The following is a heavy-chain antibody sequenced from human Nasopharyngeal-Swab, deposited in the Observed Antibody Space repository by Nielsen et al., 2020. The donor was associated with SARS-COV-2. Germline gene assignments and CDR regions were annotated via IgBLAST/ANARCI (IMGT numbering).Heavy chain of an antibody. CDR1: GFTFSSYW. D-gene: IGHD3-16*01. V-gene: IGHV3-7*03. CDR2: MNPDGSET. Sequence: GGFLRLSCAASGFTFSSYWMTWVRQAPGKGLEWVANMNPDGSETYYVDSVKGRFLISRDNAKNSLYLRMNSLRAEDTAVYYCATTPYDYVLLKRAPDYWGQGMLVTVSS. J-gene: IGHJ4*02. CDR3: ATTPYDYVLLKRAPDY.